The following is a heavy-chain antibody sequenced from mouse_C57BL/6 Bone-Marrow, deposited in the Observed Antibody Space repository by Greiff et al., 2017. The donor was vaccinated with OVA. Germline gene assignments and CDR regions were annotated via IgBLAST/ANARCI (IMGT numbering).Heavy chain of an antibody. CDR1: GYTFTSYG. Sequence: VQLKESGAELARPGASVKLSCKASGYTFTSYGISWVKQRTGQGLEWIGEIYPRSGNTYYNEKFKGKATLTADKSSSTAYMELRSLTSEDSAVYFCARGGTVVDYWGQGTTLTVSS. CDR3: ARGGTVVDY. V-gene: IGHV1-81*01. J-gene: IGHJ2*01. D-gene: IGHD1-1*01. CDR2: IYPRSGNT.